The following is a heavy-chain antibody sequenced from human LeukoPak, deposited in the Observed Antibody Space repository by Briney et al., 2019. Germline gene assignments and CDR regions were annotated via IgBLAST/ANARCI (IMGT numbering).Heavy chain of an antibody. Sequence: ASVKVSCKASGYTLTSYGISWVRQAPGQGLEWMGWISAYNGNTNYAQKLQGRVTMTTDTSTSTAYMELRSLRSDDTAVYYCARRAGYSSGWYDLAFDIWGQGTMVTVSS. CDR2: ISAYNGNT. CDR1: GYTLTSYG. J-gene: IGHJ3*02. CDR3: ARRAGYSSGWYDLAFDI. V-gene: IGHV1-18*01. D-gene: IGHD6-19*01.